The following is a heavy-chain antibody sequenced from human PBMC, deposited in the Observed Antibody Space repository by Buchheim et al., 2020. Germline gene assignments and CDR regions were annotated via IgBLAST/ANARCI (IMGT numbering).Heavy chain of an antibody. J-gene: IGHJ1*01. CDR3: ARSPRDSSGYYYRLSVYFQH. CDR1: GGSISSGDYY. Sequence: QAQLQESGPGLVKPSQTLSLTCTVSGGSISSGDYYWSWIRQPPGKGLEWIGYIYYSGSTYYNPSLKSRVTISVDTSKNQFSLKLSSVTAADTAVYYCARSPRDSSGYYYRLSVYFQHWGQGTL. D-gene: IGHD3-22*01. CDR2: IYYSGST. V-gene: IGHV4-30-4*01.